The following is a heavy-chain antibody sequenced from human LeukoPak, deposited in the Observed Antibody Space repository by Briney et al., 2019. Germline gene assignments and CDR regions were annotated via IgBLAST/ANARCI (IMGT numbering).Heavy chain of an antibody. D-gene: IGHD3-22*01. CDR1: GGSISSYY. J-gene: IGHJ3*02. CDR2: IYNSGST. Sequence: PSETLSLTCTVSGGSISSYYWSWIRQSPGRELEWIGYIYNSGSTNYNPSLKSRVTISVDTSKNQFSLKLSSVTAADTAVYYCARVRYYYDSSGYPDAFDIWGQGTMVTVSS. V-gene: IGHV4-59*01. CDR3: ARVRYYYDSSGYPDAFDI.